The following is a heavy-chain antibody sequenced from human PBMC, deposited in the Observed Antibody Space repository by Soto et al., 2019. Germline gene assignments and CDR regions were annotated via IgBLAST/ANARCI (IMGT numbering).Heavy chain of an antibody. Sequence: PGGSLRLSCAASGFTFSSYGMHRVRQAPGKGLEWVAVISYDGSNKYYADSVKGRFTISRDNSKNTLYLQMNSLRAEDTAVYYCAKDPCSGGSCVPYYYYGMDVWGQGTTVTVSS. CDR2: ISYDGSNK. CDR3: AKDPCSGGSCVPYYYYGMDV. J-gene: IGHJ6*02. CDR1: GFTFSSYG. V-gene: IGHV3-30*12. D-gene: IGHD2-15*01.